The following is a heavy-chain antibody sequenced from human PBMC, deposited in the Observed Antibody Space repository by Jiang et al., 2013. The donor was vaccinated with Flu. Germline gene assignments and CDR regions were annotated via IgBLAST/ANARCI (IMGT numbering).Heavy chain of an antibody. CDR1: GYTFTNYA. Sequence: SVMLSCKASGYTFTNYAVHWVRQAPDKGLNGWDGSTLANNNKKYAQNIQGRVTFASDTSAGTAYMELTSLRSEDTALYYCASQWNGDYLGAVDTWGQGTMVIVSA. D-gene: IGHD4-17*01. CDR2: STLANNNK. J-gene: IGHJ3*02. CDR3: ASQWNGDYLGAVDT. V-gene: IGHV1-3*01.